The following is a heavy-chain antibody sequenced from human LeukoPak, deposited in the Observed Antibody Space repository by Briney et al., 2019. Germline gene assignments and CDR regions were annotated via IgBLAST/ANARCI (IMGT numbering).Heavy chain of an antibody. Sequence: GGPLRLSCAASGFTFSSYSMNWVRQAPGKGLEWGSSISSSSSYIYYADSVKARFTISSDNANTSLYLQMNSLRAEDTAVYYCARAGYSGSYPIREPPFDYWGQGTLVTVSS. CDR2: ISSSSSYI. J-gene: IGHJ4*02. D-gene: IGHD1-26*01. V-gene: IGHV3-21*01. CDR3: ARAGYSGSYPIREPPFDY. CDR1: GFTFSSYS.